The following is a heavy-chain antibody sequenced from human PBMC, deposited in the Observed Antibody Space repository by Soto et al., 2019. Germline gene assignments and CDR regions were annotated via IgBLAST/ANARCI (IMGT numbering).Heavy chain of an antibody. J-gene: IGHJ6*02. V-gene: IGHV1-69*13. CDR1: GGTFSSYA. Sequence: SVKVSCKASGGTFSSYAISWVRQAPGQGLEWMGGIIPIFGTANYAQKFQGRVTITADESTSTAYMELSSLRSEDTAVYYCARKFADYYYGMDVWGQGTTVTVSS. CDR3: ARKFADYYYGMDV. D-gene: IGHD2-21*01. CDR2: IIPIFGTA.